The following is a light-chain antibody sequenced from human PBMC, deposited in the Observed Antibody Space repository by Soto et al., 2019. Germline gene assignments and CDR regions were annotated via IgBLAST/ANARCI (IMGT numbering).Light chain of an antibody. J-gene: IGKJ4*01. Sequence: EIVLTQSPGTLSLSPGETATLSCRASQSVARDLTWYQQKPGQAPRLLISRASTGATGIPDRFSGSGSGTDFTLTISSLQPEDFATYYCQQSYSTPQLTFGGGTKVEIK. CDR1: QSVARD. V-gene: IGKV3-20*01. CDR3: QQSYSTPQLT. CDR2: RAS.